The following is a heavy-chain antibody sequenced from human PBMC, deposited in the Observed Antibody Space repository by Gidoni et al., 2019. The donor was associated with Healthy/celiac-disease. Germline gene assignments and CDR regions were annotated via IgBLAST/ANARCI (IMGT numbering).Heavy chain of an antibody. CDR2: ISWNSGSI. J-gene: IGHJ4*02. V-gene: IGHV3-9*01. D-gene: IGHD3-22*01. CDR1: GFTFDDYA. Sequence: EVQLVESGGGLVQPGRSLRRSCAASGFTFDDYAMHWVLQAPGKGLGWVSGISWNSGSIGYADSVKCRFTISRDNAKNSLYLQMNSLRAEDTALYYCAKDILNYYDSSGYYGGLDYWGQGTLVTVSS. CDR3: AKDILNYYDSSGYYGGLDY.